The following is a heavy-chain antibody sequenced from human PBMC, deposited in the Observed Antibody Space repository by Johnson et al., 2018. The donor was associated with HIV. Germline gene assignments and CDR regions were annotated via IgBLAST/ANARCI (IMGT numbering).Heavy chain of an antibody. CDR1: GFTFSSYW. CDR3: AVLTTGGLRVGNFDI. V-gene: IGHV3-7*01. CDR2: IKQDGSEK. D-gene: IGHD1-1*01. J-gene: IGHJ3*02. Sequence: EVQLVESGGGVVKPGGSLRLSCAASGFTFSSYWMTWVRQAPGKGLEWVANIKQDGSEKYYVDSVKGRFTISRDNPKNTLYLQMDSLRIEDTAVYYCAVLTTGGLRVGNFDIWGQGTMVTVSS.